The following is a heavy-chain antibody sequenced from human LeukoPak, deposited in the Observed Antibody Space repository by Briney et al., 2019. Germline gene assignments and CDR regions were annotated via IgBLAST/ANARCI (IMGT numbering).Heavy chain of an antibody. CDR2: ISSSSSYI. Sequence: GGSLRLSCAASGFTFTTYSMTWVRQAPGKGLEWVSSISSSSSYIYYADSVKGRFTISRDNAKNSLYLQTNSLRAEDTAVYYCARDSGPLAFDIWGQGTMVTVSS. CDR1: GFTFTTYS. V-gene: IGHV3-21*01. J-gene: IGHJ3*02. D-gene: IGHD3-10*01. CDR3: ARDSGPLAFDI.